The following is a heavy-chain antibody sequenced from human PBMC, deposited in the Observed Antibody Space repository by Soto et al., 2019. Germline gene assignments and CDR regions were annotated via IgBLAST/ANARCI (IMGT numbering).Heavy chain of an antibody. CDR3: AREKRTASNARAASF. Sequence: EVQLVESGGGLIQPGGSLRLSCAASGFTVSSSYMTWIRQSPEKGLEWVSVVYPEGTTHYAVSVRGRFTISRDSSTTPSALQTTSPRVPARAVYLWAREKRTASNARAASFWGQGPLVTASS. J-gene: IGHJ4*02. CDR2: VYPEGTT. D-gene: IGHD3-3*02. CDR1: GFTVSSSY. V-gene: IGHV3-53*01.